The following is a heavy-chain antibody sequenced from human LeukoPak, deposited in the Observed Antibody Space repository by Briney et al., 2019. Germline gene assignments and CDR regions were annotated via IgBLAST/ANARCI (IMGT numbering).Heavy chain of an antibody. J-gene: IGHJ4*02. CDR3: ARAISSYYYGSGSYNPEYFDY. Sequence: TGGSLRLSCAASGFSFSMYRMNWVRQAPGKGLEWVSYISSSSTIYYADSVKGRFTISRDNAKNSLYLQMNSLRDEDTAVYYCARAISSYYYGSGSYNPEYFDYWGQGTLVTVSS. CDR2: ISSSSTI. D-gene: IGHD3-10*01. V-gene: IGHV3-48*02. CDR1: GFSFSMYR.